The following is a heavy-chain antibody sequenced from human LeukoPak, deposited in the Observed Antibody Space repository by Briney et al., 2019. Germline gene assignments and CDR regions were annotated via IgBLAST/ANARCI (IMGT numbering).Heavy chain of an antibody. V-gene: IGHV4-61*10. CDR3: ARGTRAPDYDSSGKSYYFDY. J-gene: IGHJ4*02. CDR2: IYYSGST. Sequence: SQTLSLTCTVSGGSISSGSYYWSWIRQPAGKGLEWIGYIYYSGSTNYNPSLKSRVTISVDTSKNQFSLKLSSVTAADTAVYYCARGTRAPDYDSSGKSYYFDYWGQGTLVTVSS. D-gene: IGHD3-22*01. CDR1: GGSISSGSYY.